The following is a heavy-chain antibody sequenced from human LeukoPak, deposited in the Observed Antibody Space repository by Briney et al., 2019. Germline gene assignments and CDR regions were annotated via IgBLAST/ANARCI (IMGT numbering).Heavy chain of an antibody. CDR1: GFTFSNCG. CDR2: ISGSDDGT. J-gene: IGHJ4*02. D-gene: IGHD3-10*01. V-gene: IGHV3-23*01. Sequence: EGSLRLSCAASGFTFSNCGMTWVRQAPGKGLEWVSSISGSDDGTYYADSVKGRFTISRDNSKNTLYLQTNSLRAEDTAVYYCAKRGPVYSASPGNYFDYWGQGTLVTVSS. CDR3: AKRGPVYSASPGNYFDY.